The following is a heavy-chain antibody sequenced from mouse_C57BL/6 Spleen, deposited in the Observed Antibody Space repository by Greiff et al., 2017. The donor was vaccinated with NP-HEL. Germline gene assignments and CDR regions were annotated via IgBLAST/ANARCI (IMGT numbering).Heavy chain of an antibody. V-gene: IGHV1-18*01. CDR2: INPNNGGT. D-gene: IGHD2-4*01. CDR3: ARRIYDYDWFAY. CDR1: GYTFTDYN. Sequence: EVQLQQSGPELVKPGASVKIPCKASGYTFTDYNMDWVKQSHGKSLEWIGDINPNNGGTIYNQKFKGKATLTVDKSSSTAYMELRSLTSEDTAVYYCARRIYDYDWFAYWGQGTLVTVSA. J-gene: IGHJ3*01.